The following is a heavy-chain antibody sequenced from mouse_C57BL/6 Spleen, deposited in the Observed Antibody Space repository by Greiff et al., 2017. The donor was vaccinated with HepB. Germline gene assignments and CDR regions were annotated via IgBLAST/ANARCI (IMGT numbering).Heavy chain of an antibody. V-gene: IGHV1-72*01. J-gene: IGHJ1*03. Sequence: QVQLKQPGAELVKPGASVKLSCKASGYTFTSYWMHWVKQRPGRGLEWIGRIDPNSGGTKYNEKFKSKATLTVDKPSSTAYMQLSSLTSEDSAVYYCARMTTVVGNWYFDVWGTGTTVTVSS. CDR3: ARMTTVVGNWYFDV. D-gene: IGHD1-1*01. CDR2: IDPNSGGT. CDR1: GYTFTSYW.